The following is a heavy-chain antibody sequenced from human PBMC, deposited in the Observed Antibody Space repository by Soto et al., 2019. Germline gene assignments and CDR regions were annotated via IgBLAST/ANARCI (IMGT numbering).Heavy chain of an antibody. CDR3: ARAEMVEVD. V-gene: IGHV3-7*04. D-gene: IGHD2-15*01. CDR1: GFTFSTYW. CDR2: IKQDGSEK. J-gene: IGHJ4*02. Sequence: EVQLVESGGGLVQPGGSLRLSCAASGFTFSTYWMSWVRQAPGKGLEWVANIKQDGSEKHYVDSGKGEFNISRDNAKKSLYLQRNSLREEDTAVYYCARAEMVEVDWGQGTLVTVSS.